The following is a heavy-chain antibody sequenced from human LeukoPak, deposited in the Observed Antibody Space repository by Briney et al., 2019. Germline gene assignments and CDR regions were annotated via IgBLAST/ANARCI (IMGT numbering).Heavy chain of an antibody. V-gene: IGHV4-30-2*01. CDR1: GGSISSGGYY. Sequence: SETLSLTCTVSGGSISSGGYYWSWIRQPPGKGLEWIGYIYHSGSTYYNPSLKSRVTISVDRSKNQFSLKLSSVTAADTAVYYCARGTHYDFWSGYPNWFDPWGQGTLVTVSS. CDR3: ARGTHYDFWSGYPNWFDP. J-gene: IGHJ5*02. CDR2: IYHSGST. D-gene: IGHD3-3*01.